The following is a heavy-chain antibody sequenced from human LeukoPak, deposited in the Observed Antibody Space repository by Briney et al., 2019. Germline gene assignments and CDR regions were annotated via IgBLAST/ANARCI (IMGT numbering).Heavy chain of an antibody. CDR2: INTNTGNP. J-gene: IGHJ6*03. D-gene: IGHD3-10*01. CDR3: ARDSLLLWFGELLTTYYYYYMDV. Sequence: ASVKVSCKASGYTFTSYAMNWVRQAPGQGLGWMGWINTNTGNPTYAQGFTGRFVFSLDTSVSTAYLQISSLKAEDTAVYYCARDSLLLWFGELLTTYYYYYMDVWGKGTTVTVSS. V-gene: IGHV7-4-1*02. CDR1: GYTFTSYA.